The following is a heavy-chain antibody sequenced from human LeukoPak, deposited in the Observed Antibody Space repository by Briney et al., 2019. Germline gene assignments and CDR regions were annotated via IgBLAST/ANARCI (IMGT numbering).Heavy chain of an antibody. CDR3: ARGRVGFDY. CDR2: MRPSSGNT. Sequence: ASVKVSCKGSGYTFTHSDIIWVRQATGQGLEWMGWMRPSSGNTEFAQKFQGRVTMTRDTSISTAYMELTSLTSDDTALYYCARGRVGFDYWGQGTLVTVSS. J-gene: IGHJ4*02. D-gene: IGHD1-26*01. CDR1: GYTFTHSD. V-gene: IGHV1-8*01.